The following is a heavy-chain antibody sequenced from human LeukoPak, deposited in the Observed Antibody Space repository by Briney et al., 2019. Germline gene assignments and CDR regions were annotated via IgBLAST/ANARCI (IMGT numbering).Heavy chain of an antibody. CDR3: AKAVFGFVPPFDY. V-gene: IGHV1-69*04. CDR1: GGTFSSYA. D-gene: IGHD3-10*01. J-gene: IGHJ4*02. Sequence: ASVKVSCKASGGTFSSYAISWVRQAPGQGLEWMGRIIPILGIANYAQKFQGRVTITADKSTSTAYMELSSLRSEDTAVYYCAKAVFGFVPPFDYWGQGTLVTVSS. CDR2: IIPILGIA.